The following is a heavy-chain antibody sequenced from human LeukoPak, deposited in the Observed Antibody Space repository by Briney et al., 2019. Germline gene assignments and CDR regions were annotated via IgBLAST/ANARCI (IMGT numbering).Heavy chain of an antibody. CDR2: INHSGST. Sequence: SETLSLTCAVYGGSFSGYYWSWIRQPPGEGLEWIGEINHSGSTNYNPSLKSRVTISVDTSKNQFSLKLSSVTAADTAVYYCARGVVVTAEFDYWGQGTLVTVSS. CDR1: GGSFSGYY. CDR3: ARGVVVTAEFDY. V-gene: IGHV4-34*01. D-gene: IGHD2-21*02. J-gene: IGHJ4*02.